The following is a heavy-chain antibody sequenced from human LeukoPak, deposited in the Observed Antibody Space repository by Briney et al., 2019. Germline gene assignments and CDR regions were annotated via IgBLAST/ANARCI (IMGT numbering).Heavy chain of an antibody. Sequence: PSETLSLTCAVYGGSFSRYYWTWIRQPPGKGLEWIGEINHSGSANYNPSLKSRVTISVDASKSQFSLRLSSVTAADTAIYYCARDPQDAFDIWGQGTLVLVSS. CDR2: INHSGSA. J-gene: IGHJ3*02. V-gene: IGHV4-34*01. CDR1: GGSFSRYY. CDR3: ARDPQDAFDI.